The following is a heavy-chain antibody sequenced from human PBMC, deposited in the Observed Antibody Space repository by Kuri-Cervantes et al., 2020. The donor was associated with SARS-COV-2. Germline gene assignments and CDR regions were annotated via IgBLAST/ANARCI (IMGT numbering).Heavy chain of an antibody. CDR3: ARQPYQLLPQGGFYYFDY. D-gene: IGHD2-2*01. J-gene: IGHJ4*02. Sequence: SETLSLTCAVSGYSISSGYYWGWIRQPPGKGLEWIGSIYHSGSTYYIPSLKSRVTISVDTSKNQFSLKLSSVTAADTAVYYCARQPYQLLPQGGFYYFDYWGQGTLVTVSS. V-gene: IGHV4-38-2*01. CDR2: IYHSGST. CDR1: GYSISSGYY.